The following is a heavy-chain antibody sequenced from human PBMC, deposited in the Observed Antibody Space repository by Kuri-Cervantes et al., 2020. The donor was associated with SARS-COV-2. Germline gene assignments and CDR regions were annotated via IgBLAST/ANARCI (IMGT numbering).Heavy chain of an antibody. D-gene: IGHD7-27*01. Sequence: SETLSLTCTVSGDSISNTNYYWSWIRQPPGKGLEWIGEINHSGSTNYNPSLKSRVTISVDTSKNQFSLKLSSVTAADTAVYYCARVTNWGYYFDYWGQGTLVTVSS. J-gene: IGHJ4*02. CDR1: GDSISNTNYY. CDR2: INHSGST. CDR3: ARVTNWGYYFDY. V-gene: IGHV4-39*07.